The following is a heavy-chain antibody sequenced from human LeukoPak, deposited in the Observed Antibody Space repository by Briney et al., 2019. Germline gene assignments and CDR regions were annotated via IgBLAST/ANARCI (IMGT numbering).Heavy chain of an antibody. CDR3: ARAHKITIFGVVIPAAAGYYFDY. D-gene: IGHD3-3*01. J-gene: IGHJ4*02. Sequence: ASVKVSCKASGYTFTCYDINWVRQATGQGLEWMGWMNPNSGNTGYAQKFQGRVTMTRNTSISTAYMELSSLRSEDTAVYYCARAHKITIFGVVIPAAAGYYFDYWGQGTLVTVSS. V-gene: IGHV1-8*01. CDR2: MNPNSGNT. CDR1: GYTFTCYD.